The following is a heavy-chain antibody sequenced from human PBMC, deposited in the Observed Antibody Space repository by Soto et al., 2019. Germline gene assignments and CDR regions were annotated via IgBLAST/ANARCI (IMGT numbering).Heavy chain of an antibody. CDR1: GFTVSSNY. CDR3: ARGGLIMTVVVHSDY. V-gene: IGHV3-66*01. J-gene: IGHJ4*02. Sequence: EVQLVESGGGLVKPGGSLRLSCAASGFTVSSNYMSWVRQAPGKGLEWVSVIYSGGSTNYEDSVKSRLTISRDNSKNTLYLQMNSLKAEVTAVYYFARGGLIMTVVVHSDYLGQGTLVTVSS. CDR2: IYSGGST. D-gene: IGHD3-22*01.